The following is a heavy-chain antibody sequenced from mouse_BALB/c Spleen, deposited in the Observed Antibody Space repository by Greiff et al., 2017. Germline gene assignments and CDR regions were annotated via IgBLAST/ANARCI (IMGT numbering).Heavy chain of an antibody. V-gene: IGHV2-6-7*01. CDR2: IWGDGST. CDR3: ARGKIYYDYDGAYFDY. D-gene: IGHD2-4*01. CDR1: GFSLTGYG. J-gene: IGHJ2*01. Sequence: VHLVESGPGLVAPSQSLSITCTVSGFSLTGYGVNWVRQPPGKGLEWLGMIWGDGSTDYNSALKSRLSISKDNSKSQVFLKMNSLQTDDTARYYCARGKIYYDYDGAYFDYWGQGTTLTVSS.